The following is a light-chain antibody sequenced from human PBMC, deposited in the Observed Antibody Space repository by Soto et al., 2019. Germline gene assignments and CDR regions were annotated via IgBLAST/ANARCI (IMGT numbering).Light chain of an antibody. CDR1: SSSIASNY. J-gene: IGLJ2*01. CDR2: EDN. V-gene: IGLV6-57*04. Sequence: NFMLTQPHSVSESPGKTVTISCTRSSSSIASNYVQWYQQRPGSAPTTVIYEDNQRPSGVPDRFSGSIDSSSNSASLTISGLKTEDEADYYCQSYDSSNLSVVFGGGTKLTVL. CDR3: QSYDSSNLSVV.